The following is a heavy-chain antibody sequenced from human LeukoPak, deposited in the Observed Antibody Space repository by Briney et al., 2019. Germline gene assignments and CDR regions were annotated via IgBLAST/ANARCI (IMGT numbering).Heavy chain of an antibody. V-gene: IGHV1-8*02. CDR1: GGTFNNYA. J-gene: IGHJ3*02. CDR2: MNPNSGNT. Sequence: ASVKVSCKASGGTFNNYAVNWVRQATGQGLEWMGYMNPNSGNTGYAQKFQGRVTMTRNTPISTAYMELSSLRSEDTAVYYCARGLDSSGSYRPYDAFDIWGQGTMVTVSS. D-gene: IGHD1-26*01. CDR3: ARGLDSSGSYRPYDAFDI.